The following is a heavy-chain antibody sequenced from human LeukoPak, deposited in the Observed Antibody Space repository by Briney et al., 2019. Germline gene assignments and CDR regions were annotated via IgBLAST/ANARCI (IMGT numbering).Heavy chain of an antibody. CDR3: ARDRQWLGRDEFFDY. D-gene: IGHD6-19*01. Sequence: GGSLRLSCAASGFISSSYWMTWVRQAPGKGLEWVANIKQDGTEKYYVDSVKGRFTISRDNAKNSLYLQMNSLRVEDTAVYYCARDRQWLGRDEFFDYWGQGTLVTVSS. CDR2: IKQDGTEK. CDR1: GFISSSYW. J-gene: IGHJ4*02. V-gene: IGHV3-7*01.